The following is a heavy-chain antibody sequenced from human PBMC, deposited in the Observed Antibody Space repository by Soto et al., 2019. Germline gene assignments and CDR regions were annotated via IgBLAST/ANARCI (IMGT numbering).Heavy chain of an antibody. D-gene: IGHD1-7*01. CDR2: IYSGGST. V-gene: IGHV3-66*01. CDR1: GFTVSSNY. J-gene: IGHJ5*02. CDR3: TRDRPRSITGTHNWFDP. Sequence: GGSLRLSCAASGFTVSSNYMSWVRQAPGKRLEWVSVIYSGGSTYYADPVKGRFTISRDNSKNTLYLQMNSLRAEDTAVYYCTRDRPRSITGTHNWFDPWGQGTLVTVSS.